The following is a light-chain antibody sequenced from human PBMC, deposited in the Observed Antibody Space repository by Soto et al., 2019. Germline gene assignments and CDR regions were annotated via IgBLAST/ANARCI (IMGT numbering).Light chain of an antibody. CDR1: SSDVGAYNF. J-gene: IGLJ2*01. Sequence: QSVLTQPASVSGSPGQSITISCTGTSSDVGAYNFVSWYQQHPGKAPKLMIYDVTTRPSGVSNRFSGSKSANTASLTISGLQAEDEADYYCISYTRSSTGVLGGGTKVTVL. V-gene: IGLV2-14*01. CDR3: ISYTRSSTGV. CDR2: DVT.